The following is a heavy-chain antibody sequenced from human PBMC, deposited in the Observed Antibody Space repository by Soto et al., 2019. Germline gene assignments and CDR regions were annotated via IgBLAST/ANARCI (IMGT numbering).Heavy chain of an antibody. CDR1: GYTFTGYH. Sequence: ASVKVSCKASGYTFTGYHMHWVRQAPGQGLEWMGWINPNSGGTNYAQKFQGRVTMTRDTSISTAYMELSRLRSDDTAVYYCARRGGAKSIEYYYYGMDVWGQGTTVTVSS. V-gene: IGHV1-2*02. CDR3: ARRGGAKSIEYYYYGMDV. CDR2: INPNSGGT. J-gene: IGHJ6*02. D-gene: IGHD2-21*01.